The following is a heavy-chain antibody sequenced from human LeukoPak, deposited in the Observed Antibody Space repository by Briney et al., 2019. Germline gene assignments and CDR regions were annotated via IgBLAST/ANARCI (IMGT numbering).Heavy chain of an antibody. J-gene: IGHJ4*02. V-gene: IGHV3-23*01. Sequence: AGGSLRLSCAASGLTFSSYGMSWVRQAPGKGLEWVSAISGSGGSTYYADSVKGRFTISRDNSKNTLYLQMNSLRAEDTAVYYCAKGPSWYSSSWLYYFDYWGQGTLVTVSS. CDR1: GLTFSSYG. CDR3: AKGPSWYSSSWLYYFDY. CDR2: ISGSGGST. D-gene: IGHD6-13*01.